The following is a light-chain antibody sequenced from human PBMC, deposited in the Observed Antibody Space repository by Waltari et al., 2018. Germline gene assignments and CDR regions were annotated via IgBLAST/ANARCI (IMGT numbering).Light chain of an antibody. Sequence: QSALPQPASVSGSPGQSITISCAGTSSAVGAFDYVSWYQQHPGKAPKVMIYDVNKRPSGVSKRFSGSKSGGTASLTISGLQAEDEADYYCCSYAGSSTFVFGGGTKLTVL. J-gene: IGLJ2*01. CDR3: CSYAGSSTFV. V-gene: IGLV2-23*02. CDR1: SSAVGAFDY. CDR2: DVN.